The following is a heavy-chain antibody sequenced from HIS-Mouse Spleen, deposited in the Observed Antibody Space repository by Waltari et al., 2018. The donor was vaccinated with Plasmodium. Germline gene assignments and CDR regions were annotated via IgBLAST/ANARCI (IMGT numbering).Heavy chain of an antibody. V-gene: IGHV1-2*02. CDR2: INPNSGT. Sequence: QVQLVQSGAEVKKPGASVKVSCKASGYTFTGYYMHWLRQAPGQGLEWMGWINPNSGTNYAQKFQGRVTMTRDTSISTAYMELSRLRSDDTAVYYCARVLGYKAAAGTFVEYFQHWGQGTLVTVSS. J-gene: IGHJ1*01. CDR3: ARVLGYKAAAGTFVEYFQH. CDR1: GYTFTGYY. D-gene: IGHD6-13*01.